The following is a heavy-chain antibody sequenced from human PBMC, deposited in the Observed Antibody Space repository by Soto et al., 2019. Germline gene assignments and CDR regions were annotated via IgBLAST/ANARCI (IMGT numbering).Heavy chain of an antibody. CDR3: ATTYYSPLQTTNSRHWFDP. Sequence: ASVKVSCKVSGYTLTELSMHWVRQAPGKGLEWMGGFDPEDGETIYAQKFQGRVTMTEDTSTDTAYMELSSLRSEDTAVYYCATTYYSPLQTTNSRHWFDPWGQGTLVTVSS. J-gene: IGHJ5*02. V-gene: IGHV1-24*01. CDR2: FDPEDGET. CDR1: GYTLTELS. D-gene: IGHD3-10*01.